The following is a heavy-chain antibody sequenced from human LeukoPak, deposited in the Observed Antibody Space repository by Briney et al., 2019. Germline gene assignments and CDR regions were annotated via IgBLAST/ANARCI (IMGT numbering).Heavy chain of an antibody. Sequence: ATVKVSCKASGYTFTSYYMHWVRPAPGQGLEWMGIINPSGGSTSYAQKFQGRVTMTRDTSTSTVYMELSSLRYEDTAVYYCARTGYYGSNGYYPLHWGQGTLVTVSS. D-gene: IGHD3-22*01. CDR1: GYTFTSYY. CDR2: INPSGGST. V-gene: IGHV1-46*01. J-gene: IGHJ4*02. CDR3: ARTGYYGSNGYYPLH.